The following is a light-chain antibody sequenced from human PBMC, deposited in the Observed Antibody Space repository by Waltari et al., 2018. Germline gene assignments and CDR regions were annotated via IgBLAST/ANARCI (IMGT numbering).Light chain of an antibody. CDR3: SSYTTSSAPGV. CDR2: EVS. J-gene: IGLJ1*01. Sequence: QSALTQPASVSGSPGQSITISCSGTDSDVGAYDFVSWYQQHPGKAPPLIIYEVSNRPSGIANRCAPSRSGNTAALTISRLQAEDEADYCCSSYTTSSAPGVFGTGTRVTVL. V-gene: IGLV2-14*01. CDR1: DSDVGAYDF.